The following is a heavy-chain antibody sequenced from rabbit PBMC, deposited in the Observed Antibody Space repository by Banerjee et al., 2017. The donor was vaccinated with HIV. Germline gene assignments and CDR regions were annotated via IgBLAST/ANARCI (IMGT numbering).Heavy chain of an antibody. CDR2: IYADSSGTT. D-gene: IGHD5-1*01. Sequence: QSLEESGGDLVKPGASLTLTCKASGFSFSSGYDMCWVRQAPGKGLEWIGCIYADSSGTTYYASWAKGRFTISRTSSTTVTLQMTSLTAADTATYFCAKDRASADGTFDFDLWGPGTLVTVS. CDR1: GFSFSSGYD. V-gene: IGHV1S40*01. J-gene: IGHJ4*01. CDR3: AKDRASADGTFDFDL.